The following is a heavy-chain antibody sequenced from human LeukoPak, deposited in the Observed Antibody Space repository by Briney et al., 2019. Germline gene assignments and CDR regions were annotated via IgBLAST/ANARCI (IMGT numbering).Heavy chain of an antibody. CDR3: ARGGWAATRTRTR. J-gene: IGHJ4*02. V-gene: IGHV4-34*01. CDR2: INHSGST. CDR1: GGSFSGYY. D-gene: IGHD1-1*01. Sequence: SETLSLTCTVYGGSFSGYYWSWIRQPPGKGLEWIGEINHSGSTNYNPSLKSRVTISVDTSKNQFSLKLSSVTAADTAVYYCARGGWAATRTRTRWGQGTLVTVSS.